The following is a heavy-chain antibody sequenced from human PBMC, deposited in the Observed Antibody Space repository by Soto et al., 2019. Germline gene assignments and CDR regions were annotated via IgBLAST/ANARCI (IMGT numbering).Heavy chain of an antibody. CDR1: GDIFTNFD. J-gene: IGHJ5*02. CDR2: MRANSGDT. V-gene: IGHV1-8*01. Sequence: QVQLVQPGAEVRKPGASVKVSCKASGDIFTNFDFNWVRQATGQGLEWIGWMRANSGDTGHDQKFQSXVRMTRDTSMSTAYMELSSLRAEDTAVYYCARYIYGQGFQAWGQGTLVFVSS. CDR3: ARYIYGQGFQA. D-gene: IGHD3-3*02.